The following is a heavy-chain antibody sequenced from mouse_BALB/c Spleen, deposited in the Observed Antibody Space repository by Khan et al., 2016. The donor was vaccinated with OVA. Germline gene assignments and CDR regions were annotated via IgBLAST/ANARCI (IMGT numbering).Heavy chain of an antibody. J-gene: IGHJ2*01. CDR1: GYSFTGYF. D-gene: IGHD1-1*01. V-gene: IGHV1-20*02. CDR3: TRIYRSDFDY. CDR2: INPHIGET. Sequence: VQLQQSGPELVRPGASVKISCTASGYSFTGYFMNWVMQSHGKSLEWIGRINPHIGETFYNQRFKDEATLTVDESSSTAHMELRSLASEDSAVYYCTRIYRSDFDYWGQGTTLTVSP.